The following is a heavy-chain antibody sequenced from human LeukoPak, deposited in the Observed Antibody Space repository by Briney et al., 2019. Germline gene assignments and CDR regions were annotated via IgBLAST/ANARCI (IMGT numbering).Heavy chain of an antibody. V-gene: IGHV1-8*01. D-gene: IGHD5-18*01. CDR1: GYTFTNYD. CDR3: ARGGSSTPGGHNYYYMDV. Sequence: ASVKVSCKASGYTFTNYDINWVRQATGQGPEWMGWMNPNSGDTGYAQNFQGRVTMTRDTSIRTAYMELSSLRSEDTAVYYCARGGSSTPGGHNYYYMDVWGKGTKVTVSS. J-gene: IGHJ6*03. CDR2: MNPNSGDT.